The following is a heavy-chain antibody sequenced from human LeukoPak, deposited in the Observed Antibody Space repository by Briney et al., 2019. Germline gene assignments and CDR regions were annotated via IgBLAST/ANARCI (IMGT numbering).Heavy chain of an antibody. CDR3: ANSPIFDY. CDR1: NFTFNIYA. Sequence: GGSLRLSCVASNFTFNIYAMSWVRQAPGKGLEWVSAISGSGGSTYYADSVKGRFTISRDNSKNTLYLQMNSLRAEDTAVYYCANSPIFDYWGQGTLVTVSS. V-gene: IGHV3-23*01. J-gene: IGHJ4*02. CDR2: ISGSGGST.